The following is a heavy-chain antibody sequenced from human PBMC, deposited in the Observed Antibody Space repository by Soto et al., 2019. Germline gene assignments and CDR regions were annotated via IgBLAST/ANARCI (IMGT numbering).Heavy chain of an antibody. Sequence: ASVKVSCKASGYTFTSYDINWVRQATGQGLEWMGWMNPNSGNTGYAQKFQGRVTMTRNTSISTAYMELSSLRSEDTAVYYCARGRGSGSYYSRTYYYYYYMDVWGKGTTVTVSS. CDR1: GYTFTSYD. D-gene: IGHD3-10*01. CDR3: ARGRGSGSYYSRTYYYYYYMDV. V-gene: IGHV1-8*01. J-gene: IGHJ6*03. CDR2: MNPNSGNT.